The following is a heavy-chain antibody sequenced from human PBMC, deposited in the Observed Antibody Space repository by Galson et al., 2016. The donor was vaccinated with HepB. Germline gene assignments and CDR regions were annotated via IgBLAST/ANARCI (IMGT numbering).Heavy chain of an antibody. Sequence: SLRLSCATSGFTFNNCGINWVRQAPGKGLEWVAVISYDGNNRHYADAVKGRFTISRDSSTNTVYLQMNSLRADDTAVYFCARDRGLLHYYYGMDVWGQGTTVTVSS. J-gene: IGHJ6*02. CDR2: ISYDGNNR. CDR3: ARDRGLLHYYYGMDV. V-gene: IGHV3-33*08. D-gene: IGHD4-17*01. CDR1: GFTFNNCG.